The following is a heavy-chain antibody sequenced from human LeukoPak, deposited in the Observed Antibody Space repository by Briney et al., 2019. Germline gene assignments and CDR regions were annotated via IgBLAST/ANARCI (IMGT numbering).Heavy chain of an antibody. D-gene: IGHD3-22*01. CDR2: INPSGGST. Sequence: ASVKVSCKASGNTLTNYYMYWVRQAPGQGLEWMGIINPSGGSTTYAQKFQGRVTMTRDTSTSTVYIDLSSLRSEDTAVYYCARESRDSSGYYGTDVWGQGTTVTVFS. CDR1: GNTLTNYY. J-gene: IGHJ6*02. V-gene: IGHV1-46*01. CDR3: ARESRDSSGYYGTDV.